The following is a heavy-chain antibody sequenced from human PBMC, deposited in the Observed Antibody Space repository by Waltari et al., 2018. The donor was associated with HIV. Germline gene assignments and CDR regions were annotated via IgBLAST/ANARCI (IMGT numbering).Heavy chain of an antibody. V-gene: IGHV3-49*03. CDR2: IRSKAYGGTT. J-gene: IGHJ4*02. Sequence: EVQLVESGGGLVPPGRSLRLSCTVPGFPFGPLVLSWSPQAPGKGLEWVGFIRSKAYGGTTEYAASVKGRFTISRDDSKSIAYLQMNSLKTEDTAVYYCTRDGLYYDFWSGYPGYWGQGTLVTVSS. CDR1: GFPFGPLV. D-gene: IGHD3-3*01. CDR3: TRDGLYYDFWSGYPGY.